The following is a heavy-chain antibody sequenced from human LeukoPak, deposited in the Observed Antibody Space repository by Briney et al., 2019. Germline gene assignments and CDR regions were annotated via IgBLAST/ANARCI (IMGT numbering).Heavy chain of an antibody. D-gene: IGHD3-10*02. CDR1: GFTFSTYN. CDR2: ITSSSSYI. V-gene: IGHV3-21*06. J-gene: IGHJ6*04. Sequence: GGSLRLSCAASGFTFSTYNMNWVRHAPGKGLEWISSITSSSSYIYYADSVKGRFTISRDNAKNSLYLQMNSLRAEDTAVYYCAELGITMIGGVWGKGTTVTISS. CDR3: AELGITMIGGV.